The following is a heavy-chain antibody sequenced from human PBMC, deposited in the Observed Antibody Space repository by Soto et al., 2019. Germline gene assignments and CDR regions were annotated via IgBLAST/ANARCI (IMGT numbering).Heavy chain of an antibody. CDR3: ARAGHVPGALFDY. J-gene: IGHJ4*02. CDR2: ITGSRSTI. Sequence: PGGSLRLSCAASGFTFSNYSMNWFRQAPAMGLEWVSYITGSRSTIYYAASVRGRFTISRDNAKNSLYLQMNSLRDEDTAMYYCARAGHVPGALFDYWGQGSLVTVSS. V-gene: IGHV3-48*02. CDR1: GFTFSNYS. D-gene: IGHD2-2*01.